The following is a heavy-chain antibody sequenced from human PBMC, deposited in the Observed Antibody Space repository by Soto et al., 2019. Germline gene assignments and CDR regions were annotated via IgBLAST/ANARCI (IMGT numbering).Heavy chain of an antibody. CDR3: ARGGYYYDSSGYYHLDY. Sequence: GGSLRLSCAASGFTFSSYGMHWVRQAPGKGLEWVAVIWYDGSNKYYADSVKGRFTISRDNSKNTLYLQMNSLRAEDTAVYYCARGGYYYDSSGYYHLDYWGQGTLVTVSS. V-gene: IGHV3-33*01. D-gene: IGHD3-22*01. CDR2: IWYDGSNK. J-gene: IGHJ4*02. CDR1: GFTFSSYG.